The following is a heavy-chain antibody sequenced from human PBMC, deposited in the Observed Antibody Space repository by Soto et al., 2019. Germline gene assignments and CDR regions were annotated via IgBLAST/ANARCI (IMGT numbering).Heavy chain of an antibody. Sequence: ASVKVSCKASGGTFSKNTISWVRQAPGHGLERLGGVMPVFGRPNYAQKFQGRVTITADEYTRTAYMELSRLKSDDTAVYYCARQFDYHTTGSYFAYWSQGTQVTVSS. D-gene: IGHD3-22*01. J-gene: IGHJ4*02. V-gene: IGHV1-69*13. CDR3: ARQFDYHTTGSYFAY. CDR1: GGTFSKNT. CDR2: VMPVFGRP.